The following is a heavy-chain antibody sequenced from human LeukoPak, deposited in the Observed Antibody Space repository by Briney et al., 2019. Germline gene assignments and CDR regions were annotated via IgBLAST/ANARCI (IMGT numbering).Heavy chain of an antibody. V-gene: IGHV4-59*01. CDR2: IYYSGST. Sequence: SETLSLTCAVYGGSFSSYYWSWIRQPPGKGLEWIGYIYYSGSTNYNPSLKSRVTISVDTSKNQFSLKLSSVTAADTAVYYCARAAWGSSSFWGTYYYYYMDVWGKGTTVTISS. D-gene: IGHD6-13*01. CDR3: ARAAWGSSSFWGTYYYYYMDV. J-gene: IGHJ6*03. CDR1: GGSFSSYY.